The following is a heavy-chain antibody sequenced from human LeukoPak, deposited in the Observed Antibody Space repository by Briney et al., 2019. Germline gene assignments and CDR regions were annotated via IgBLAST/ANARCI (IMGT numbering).Heavy chain of an antibody. CDR3: AKEHSNWYNFDY. Sequence: GRSLRLSCAASGFTFSGYGMHWVRQAAAKGLEWVAFIRYDGSNKYYADSVKGRFTISRDNSKNTLYLQMNSLRAEDTAVYYCAKEHSNWYNFDYWGQGTLVTVSS. D-gene: IGHD6-13*01. J-gene: IGHJ4*02. V-gene: IGHV3-30*02. CDR2: IRYDGSNK. CDR1: GFTFSGYG.